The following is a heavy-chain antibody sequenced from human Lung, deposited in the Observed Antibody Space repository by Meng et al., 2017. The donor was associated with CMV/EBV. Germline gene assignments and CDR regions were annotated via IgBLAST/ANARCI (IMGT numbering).Heavy chain of an antibody. CDR1: GFNFSNYG. CDR2: ILYDGSHR. D-gene: IGHD1/OR15-1a*01. J-gene: IGHJ6*02. V-gene: IGHV3-33*06. Sequence: GESXKISCAAAGFNFSNYGIHWVRQAPGKGLEWVAIILYDGSHRYYADSVQGRFTISRDNSKNTVHLQMNSLRAEDTAVYYCAKDQQSPFTYYFYVMDYWGQGXAVTVSS. CDR3: AKDQQSPFTYYFYVMDY.